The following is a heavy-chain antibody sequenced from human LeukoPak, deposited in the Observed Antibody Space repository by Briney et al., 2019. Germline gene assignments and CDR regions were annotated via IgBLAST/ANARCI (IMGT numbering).Heavy chain of an antibody. V-gene: IGHV3-23*01. Sequence: GGSLRLSCAASGFTFSTYAMSWVRQAPGKGLAWVASVKSDGAGTHYADSVKGRFTISRDNSKNTLYLQMNSLRAEDTAVYYCAKDPRYSSSFSYYYYYYMDVWGKGTTVTVSS. CDR1: GFTFSTYA. J-gene: IGHJ6*03. CDR3: AKDPRYSSSFSYYYYYYMDV. CDR2: VKSDGAGT. D-gene: IGHD6-13*01.